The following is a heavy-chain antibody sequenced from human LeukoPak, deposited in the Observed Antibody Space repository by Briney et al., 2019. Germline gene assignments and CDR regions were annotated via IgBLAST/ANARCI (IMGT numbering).Heavy chain of an antibody. D-gene: IGHD3-3*01. CDR3: AARYYDFLSEYYEEYYFDC. V-gene: IGHV1-69*06. J-gene: IGHJ4*02. CDR1: GGTLSSYA. Sequence: ASVKVSCKASGGTLSSYAISWVRQAPGQGLEWMGGIISIFGTANYAQKFQGRVTITADKSTSTAYMELSSLRSEDTAVHDCAARYYDFLSEYYEEYYFDCWGQGTLVTDSS. CDR2: IISIFGTA.